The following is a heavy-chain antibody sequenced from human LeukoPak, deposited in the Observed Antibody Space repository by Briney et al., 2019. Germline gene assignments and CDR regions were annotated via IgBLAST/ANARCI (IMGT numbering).Heavy chain of an antibody. V-gene: IGHV2-70*04. CDR1: GFSLSTTGMR. D-gene: IGHD3-22*01. CDR2: IDWDDDK. Sequence: SGPTLVNPTHTLTLTCTFSGFSLSTTGMRVSWIRQPPGKALEWLARIDWDDDKFYNTSLKTRLTIFKDTSKNQVVLIMTNMDPVDTATYYCARAYDSSGYSSGYYFDYWGQGTLVTVSS. J-gene: IGHJ4*02. CDR3: ARAYDSSGYSSGYYFDY.